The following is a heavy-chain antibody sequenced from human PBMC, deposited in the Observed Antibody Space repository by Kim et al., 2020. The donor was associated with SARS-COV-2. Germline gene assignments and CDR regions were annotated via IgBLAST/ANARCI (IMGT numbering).Heavy chain of an antibody. CDR3: VRDRNYYFDF. D-gene: IGHD1-7*01. V-gene: IGHV1-18*01. CDR2: ISTSSGNT. J-gene: IGHJ4*02. Sequence: ASVKVSCKTSGYTFTTYGISWVRQAPGQGLEWMGWISTSSGNTNYAQKFQGRVTMSTDTSSSTAYMELRSLRYDDTAVYYCVRDRNYYFDFWGRGTLVT. CDR1: GYTFTTYG.